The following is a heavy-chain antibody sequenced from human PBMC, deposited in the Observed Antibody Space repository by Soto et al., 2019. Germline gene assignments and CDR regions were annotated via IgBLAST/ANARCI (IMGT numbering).Heavy chain of an antibody. CDR2: INPNSGGT. J-gene: IGHJ6*02. CDR1: GYTFTGYY. CDR3: ARDLRVRGSGWPLSYYGMDV. V-gene: IGHV1-2*04. D-gene: IGHD6-19*01. Sequence: ASVKVSCKASGYTFTGYYMHWVRQAPGQGLEWMGWINPNSGGTNYAQKFQGWVTMTRDTSISTAYMELSRLRSDDTAVYYCARDLRVRGSGWPLSYYGMDVWGQGTTVTVSS.